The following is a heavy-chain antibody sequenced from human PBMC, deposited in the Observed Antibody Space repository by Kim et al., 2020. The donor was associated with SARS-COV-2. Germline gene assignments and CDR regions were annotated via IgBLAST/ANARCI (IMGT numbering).Heavy chain of an antibody. J-gene: IGHJ4*02. Sequence: GGSLRLSCAASGFTFSSYTMNWVRQAPGKGLDWVSSISTSSSYIYYADSVKGRFTISRDNAKNSLFLQMNSLRAEDTAVYYCARDRIAAAGAFDYWGQGTLVTVSS. CDR3: ARDRIAAAGAFDY. CDR1: GFTFSSYT. D-gene: IGHD6-13*01. V-gene: IGHV3-21*01. CDR2: ISTSSSYI.